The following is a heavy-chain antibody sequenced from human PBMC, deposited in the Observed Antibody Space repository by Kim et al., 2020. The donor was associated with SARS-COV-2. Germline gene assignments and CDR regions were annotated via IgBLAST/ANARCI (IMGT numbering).Heavy chain of an antibody. CDR3: ARGLGDCSGGSC. J-gene: IGHJ4*02. D-gene: IGHD2-15*01. V-gene: IGHV3-53*01. CDR1: GFTVSSNF. CDR2: IYSAGST. Sequence: GGSLRLSCAASGFTVSSNFMSWVRQAPGKGLEWVSVIYSAGSTYYADSVKGRFTISRDNSKNTLFLQMNSLRAEDTAVYYCARGLGDCSGGSCWGQGTLVTVSS.